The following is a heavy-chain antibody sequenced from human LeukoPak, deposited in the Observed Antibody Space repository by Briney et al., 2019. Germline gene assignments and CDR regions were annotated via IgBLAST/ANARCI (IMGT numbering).Heavy chain of an antibody. Sequence: PGGSLRLSCAASGFTFSSYGMHWVRQAPGKGLEWVAFIRYDGSNKYYADSVKGRFTISRDNSKNTLYLQMNSLRAEDTAVYYCAKERYKSPYYFDYWGQGTLVTVSS. CDR1: GFTFSSYG. J-gene: IGHJ4*02. CDR3: AKERYKSPYYFDY. D-gene: IGHD1-1*01. V-gene: IGHV3-30*02. CDR2: IRYDGSNK.